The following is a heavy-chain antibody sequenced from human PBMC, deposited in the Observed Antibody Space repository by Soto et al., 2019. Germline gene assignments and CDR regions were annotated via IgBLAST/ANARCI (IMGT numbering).Heavy chain of an antibody. V-gene: IGHV4-59*01. CDR2: IYYSGST. CDR1: GGSISPYY. Sequence: QVQLQESGPGLVKPSETLSLTCTVSGGSISPYYWSWIRRPPGKGLEWLGYIYYSGSTNYNPSLKSRVTISVDTSKTQFSLKLTSVTAADTAVYYCARSERAWAAGLYYYCGMDVWGQGTTVTVSS. CDR3: ARSERAWAAGLYYYCGMDV. J-gene: IGHJ6*02. D-gene: IGHD2-15*01.